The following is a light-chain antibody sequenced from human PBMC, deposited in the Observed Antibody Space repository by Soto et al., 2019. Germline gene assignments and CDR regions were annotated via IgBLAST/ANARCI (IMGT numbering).Light chain of an antibody. CDR2: SAS. CDR3: QKFNTAPLT. J-gene: IGKJ5*01. V-gene: IGKV1-27*01. CDR1: QDISVY. Sequence: DIPMTQSPSSLSASVGDRVTITCRASQDISVYLAGYQQKPGKVPKLLIYSASTLQSGSPSRFSGSGSGTDFTLTISSLQPEDVATYFCQKFNTAPLTFGQGTRLEIK.